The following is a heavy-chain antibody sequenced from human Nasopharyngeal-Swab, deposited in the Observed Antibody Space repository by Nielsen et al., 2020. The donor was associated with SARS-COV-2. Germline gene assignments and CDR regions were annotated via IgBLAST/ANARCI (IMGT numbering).Heavy chain of an antibody. V-gene: IGHV4-34*01. J-gene: IGHJ5*02. D-gene: IGHD6-13*01. CDR1: GGSFSGYY. Sequence: SETLSLTCAVYGGSFSGYYWSWIRQPPGKGLEWIGEINHSGSTNYNPSLKSRVTISVDTSKNQFSLKLSSVTAADTAVYYCARDGGIAAAGTNWFDPWGQGTLVTVSS. CDR3: ARDGGIAAAGTNWFDP. CDR2: INHSGST.